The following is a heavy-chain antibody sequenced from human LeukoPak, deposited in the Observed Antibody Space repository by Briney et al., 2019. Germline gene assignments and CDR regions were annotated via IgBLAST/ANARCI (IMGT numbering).Heavy chain of an antibody. CDR3: AKDGYCSSTSCYKYDKRWLQFFDY. V-gene: IGHV3-30*18. CDR2: ISYDGSNK. CDR1: GFTFSSYG. Sequence: GGSLRLSCAASGFTFSSYGMHWVRQAPGKGLEWVAVISYDGSNKYYADSVKGRFTISRDNSKNTLYLQMNSLRAEDTAVYYCAKDGYCSSTSCYKYDKRWLQFFDYWGQGTLVTVSS. D-gene: IGHD2-2*02. J-gene: IGHJ4*02.